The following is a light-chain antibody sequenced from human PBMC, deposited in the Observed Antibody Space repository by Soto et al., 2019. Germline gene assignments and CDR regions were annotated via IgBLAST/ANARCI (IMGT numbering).Light chain of an antibody. V-gene: IGLV2-14*03. CDR3: SSYTSTGTLV. J-gene: IGLJ2*01. CDR2: DVS. CDR1: SSDVGGYYC. Sequence: QSALTQPASVSGSPGQSITISCSGTSSDVGGYYCVSWYQQHPGKAPKLMIYDVSNRPSGVSDRFSGSKSGNTASLAISGLLAEDEADYYCSSYTSTGTLVFGGGTKVTVL.